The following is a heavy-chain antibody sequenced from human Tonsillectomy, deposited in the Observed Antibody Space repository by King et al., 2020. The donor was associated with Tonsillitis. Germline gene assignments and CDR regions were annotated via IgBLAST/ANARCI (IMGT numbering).Heavy chain of an antibody. CDR1: GFTFSSYA. Sequence: VQLVESGGGLVQPGGSLRLSCAASGFTFSSYAMSWVRQAPGKGLEWVSVIYSGGSSTYYADSVKGRFTISRENSKNTLYLQMNSLRAEDTAVYYCAKIPGSYDYGDYGGYFDSWGQGTLVTVSS. V-gene: IGHV3-23*03. J-gene: IGHJ4*02. D-gene: IGHD4-17*01. CDR2: IYSGGSST. CDR3: AKIPGSYDYGDYGGYFDS.